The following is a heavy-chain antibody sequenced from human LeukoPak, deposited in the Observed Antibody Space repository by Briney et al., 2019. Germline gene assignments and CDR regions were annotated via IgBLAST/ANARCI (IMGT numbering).Heavy chain of an antibody. CDR2: IYYSGST. V-gene: IGHV4-59*08. Sequence: SETLSLTCTVSGVSISSYSWSWLRQPPGKGLEWIGSIYYSGSTNYNSSLKSRVTMSVDTSKNQFSLKLSSVTAADTAVYYCARHGGESIVAMILHAFDIWGQGTMVTVSS. CDR3: ARHGGESIVAMILHAFDI. D-gene: IGHD5-12*01. J-gene: IGHJ3*02. CDR1: GVSISSYS.